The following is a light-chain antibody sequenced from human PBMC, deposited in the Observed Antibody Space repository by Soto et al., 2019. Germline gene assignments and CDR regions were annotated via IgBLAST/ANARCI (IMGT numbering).Light chain of an antibody. V-gene: IGLV2-14*01. CDR1: SSDVGAYNY. J-gene: IGLJ2*01. CDR3: RSYISTSAVV. CDR2: EVT. Sequence: QSALTQPASVSGSPGQSITISCTGTSSDVGAYNYVSWYQHHPGKAPKLMIYEVTNRPSGVSNRFSGSTSGNTASLTISGLQAEDEADYYCRSYISTSAVVFGGGTKVTVL.